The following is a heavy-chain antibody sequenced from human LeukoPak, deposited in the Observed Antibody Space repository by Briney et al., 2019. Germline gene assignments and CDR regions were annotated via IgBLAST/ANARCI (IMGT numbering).Heavy chain of an antibody. V-gene: IGHV3-53*01. CDR3: ARHVYPYGMDV. Sequence: GGSLRLSCAASGFTVSSNYMTWVRQAPGKGLECVSVIYPGGITAYADSVKGRFTISRDNSKNTLYLHMNSLRAEDTALYYCARHVYPYGMDVWGQGTMVTVSS. CDR1: GFTVSSNY. D-gene: IGHD3-10*02. J-gene: IGHJ6*02. CDR2: IYPGGIT.